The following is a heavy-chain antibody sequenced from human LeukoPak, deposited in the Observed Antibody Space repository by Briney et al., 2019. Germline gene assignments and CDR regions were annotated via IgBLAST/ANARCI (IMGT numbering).Heavy chain of an antibody. CDR1: GFTFSSYA. CDR3: AKRPATFQIDY. D-gene: IGHD3-16*01. V-gene: IGHV3-23*01. Sequence: GGSLRLSCAASGFTFSSYAMSWVRQPPGKGREWVSAISGSGGSTYYAHSVKGRFTISRDNSKNTLYLQMNSLRAEDTAVYYCAKRPATFQIDYWGQGTLVTVSS. CDR2: ISGSGGST. J-gene: IGHJ4*02.